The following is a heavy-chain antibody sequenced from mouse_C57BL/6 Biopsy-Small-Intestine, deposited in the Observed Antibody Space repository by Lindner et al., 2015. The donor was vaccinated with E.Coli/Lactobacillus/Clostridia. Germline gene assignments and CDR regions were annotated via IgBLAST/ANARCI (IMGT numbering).Heavy chain of an antibody. CDR2: ILPGSGST. D-gene: IGHD2-3*01. Sequence: VQLQESGAELVKPGASVKLSCKATGYTFTGYWIEWVKQRPGHGLEWIGEILPGSGSTNYIEKFKGKATFTADTSSNTAYMQLSSLTTEDSAIFYCVKGMGLLRPMDYWGQGTSVTVSS. CDR3: VKGMGLLRPMDY. V-gene: IGHV1-9*01. CDR1: GYTFTGYW. J-gene: IGHJ4*01.